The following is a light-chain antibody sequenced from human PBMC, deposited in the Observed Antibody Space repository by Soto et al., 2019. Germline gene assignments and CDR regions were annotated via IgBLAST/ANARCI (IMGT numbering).Light chain of an antibody. CDR2: GAS. J-gene: IGKJ1*01. Sequence: EIVLTQSPGALSLSPGDRATLSCSASQTVSSNFLAWYQQRPAQAPRLLIHGASTRATGITDRFSGSVSGTDFTLIISELEPEDFAVYYCQQYGTSPATFGQGTKVDIK. CDR1: QTVSSNF. V-gene: IGKV3-20*01. CDR3: QQYGTSPAT.